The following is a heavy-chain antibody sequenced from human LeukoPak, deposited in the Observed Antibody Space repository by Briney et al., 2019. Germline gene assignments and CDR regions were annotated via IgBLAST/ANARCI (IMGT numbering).Heavy chain of an antibody. J-gene: IGHJ5*02. CDR2: INWSGGRT. CDR3: AKAYYGSGSPLDWFDP. V-gene: IGHV3-20*04. CDR1: GFTFDDYG. D-gene: IGHD3-10*01. Sequence: PGGSLRLSCAASGFTFDDYGMSWVRQAPGKGLEWVSGINWSGGRTGYADSLKGRFTISRDNSKNTLYLQMNSLRAEDTAVYYCAKAYYGSGSPLDWFDPWGQGTLVTVSS.